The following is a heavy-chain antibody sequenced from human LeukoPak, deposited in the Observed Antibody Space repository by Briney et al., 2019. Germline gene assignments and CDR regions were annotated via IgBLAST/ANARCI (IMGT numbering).Heavy chain of an antibody. CDR2: ITSSGITI. V-gene: IGHV3-48*03. CDR3: ARGNWAEGGYFDY. D-gene: IGHD7-27*01. CDR1: GFTFSSYE. J-gene: IGHJ4*02. Sequence: GGSLRLSCAASGFTFSSYEMNWGRHAPGKGPEWVSYITSSGITIYYADSVKGRFTISRDNAKNSLYLQMNCLRAEDTAVYYCARGNWAEGGYFDYWGQGTLVTVSS.